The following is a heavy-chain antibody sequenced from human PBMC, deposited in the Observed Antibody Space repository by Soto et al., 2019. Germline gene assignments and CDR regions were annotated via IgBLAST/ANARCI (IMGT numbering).Heavy chain of an antibody. Sequence: GWSLRLACAASGFTFSNYAMKWVRQAPGKGLEWVALISYDGSNKYYADSVKGRFTISRDSSKNTLYLQMNSLRAADTAVYYCGRCTSTSCHLGSDYWGQGTLVTVSS. D-gene: IGHD2-2*01. CDR3: GRCTSTSCHLGSDY. V-gene: IGHV3-30-3*01. CDR1: GFTFSNYA. CDR2: ISYDGSNK. J-gene: IGHJ4*02.